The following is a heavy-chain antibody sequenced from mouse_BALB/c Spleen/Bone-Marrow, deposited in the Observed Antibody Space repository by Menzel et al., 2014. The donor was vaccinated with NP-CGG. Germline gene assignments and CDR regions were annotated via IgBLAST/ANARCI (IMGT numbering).Heavy chain of an antibody. Sequence: VQLQQPGAELVKPGASVKLSCTASGFNIKDTYMHWVKQRPEQGLEWMGRIDPANGNTKYDPKFQGKATITADTSSNTAYLQLSSLASEDAAVYYCAAYYDGSSRFAYWGQGTLVTVSA. V-gene: IGHV14-3*02. J-gene: IGHJ3*01. CDR2: IDPANGNT. CDR3: AAYYDGSSRFAY. D-gene: IGHD1-1*01. CDR1: GFNIKDTY.